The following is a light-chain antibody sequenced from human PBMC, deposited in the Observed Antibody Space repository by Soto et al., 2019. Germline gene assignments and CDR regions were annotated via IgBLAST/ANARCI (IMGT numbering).Light chain of an antibody. CDR1: QSVSSN. V-gene: IGKV3-15*01. J-gene: IGKJ1*01. CDR2: GAS. Sequence: EIVMTQSPATLSVSPGERATLSCRASQSVSSNLAWYQQKPGQAPWLLIYGASTRATGIPVRFSGSGSWTEFTLTISSLQSEDFAVYYCQQYNNWPRWTFGQGTKVDIK. CDR3: QQYNNWPRWT.